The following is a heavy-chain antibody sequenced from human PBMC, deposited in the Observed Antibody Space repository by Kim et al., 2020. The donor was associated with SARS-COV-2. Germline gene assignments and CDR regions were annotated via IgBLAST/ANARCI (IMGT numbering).Heavy chain of an antibody. CDR2: IYSGGST. D-gene: IGHD4-4*01. Sequence: GGSLRLSCVVSGFTVSSNYMSWVRQAPGKGLEWVSVIYSGGSTYYAGSVKGRFTISRDNSKNTLYFQMNSLRAEDTAVYYCARGYSFFDYWGQGTLVTVAS. V-gene: IGHV3-66*02. CDR1: GFTVSSNY. J-gene: IGHJ4*02. CDR3: ARGYSFFDY.